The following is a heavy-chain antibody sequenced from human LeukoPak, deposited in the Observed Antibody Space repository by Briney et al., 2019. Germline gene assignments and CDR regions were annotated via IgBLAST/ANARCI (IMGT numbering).Heavy chain of an antibody. Sequence: ASVKVSCKASGYTFTNYGISWVRQAPGQGLEWMGWISGYNDNTNYVQKLQGRITMTKDTSTNTVYMELRSLRSGDTAVYYCARDVGGISTVRGVVIPPSLDYWGQGTLITVSS. CDR3: ARDVGGISTVRGVVIPPSLDY. CDR1: GYTFTNYG. J-gene: IGHJ4*02. D-gene: IGHD3-10*01. CDR2: ISGYNDNT. V-gene: IGHV1-18*01.